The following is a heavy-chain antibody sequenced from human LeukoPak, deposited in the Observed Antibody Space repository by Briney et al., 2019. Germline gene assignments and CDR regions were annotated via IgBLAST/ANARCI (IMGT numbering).Heavy chain of an antibody. CDR2: ISSSSSYI. V-gene: IGHV3-21*01. CDR3: ARVIYEYSSSSEYFQH. CDR1: GFTFNSYA. D-gene: IGHD6-6*01. Sequence: GGSLTLSCAASGFTFNSYAMNWVRQAPGKGLEWVSSISSSSSYIYYADSVKGRFTISRDNAKNSLYLQMNSLRAEDTAVYYCARVIYEYSSSSEYFQHWGQGTLVTVSS. J-gene: IGHJ1*01.